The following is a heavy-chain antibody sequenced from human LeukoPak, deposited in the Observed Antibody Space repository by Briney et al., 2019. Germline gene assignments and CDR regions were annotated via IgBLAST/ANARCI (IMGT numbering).Heavy chain of an antibody. CDR2: ISSSGSTI. CDR1: GFTFSSYE. J-gene: IGHJ3*02. V-gene: IGHV3-48*03. Sequence: GGSLRLSCAASGFTFSSYEMNWVRQAPGKGLAWVSYISSSGSTIYYADSVKGRFTISRDNAKNSQYLQMNSLRAEDTAVYYCARRRRIMITFGGVSSRAFDIWGQGTMVTVSS. CDR3: ARRRRIMITFGGVSSRAFDI. D-gene: IGHD3-16*01.